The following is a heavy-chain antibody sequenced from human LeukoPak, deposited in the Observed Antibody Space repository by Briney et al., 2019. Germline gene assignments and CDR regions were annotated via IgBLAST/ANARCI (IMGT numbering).Heavy chain of an antibody. CDR2: ISGCGGST. CDR1: GFNFSSYA. D-gene: IGHD6-6*01. V-gene: IGHV3-23*01. Sequence: AGGSLRLLCAASGFNFSSYAMSWLRQAAGKGVAGVSAISGCGGSTCHADSVKGRFTSSRDNSKNTLYLQMNSLRAEDTAVYYCARGYSSSSWSLFDYWGQGTLVTVSS. CDR3: ARGYSSSSWSLFDY. J-gene: IGHJ4*02.